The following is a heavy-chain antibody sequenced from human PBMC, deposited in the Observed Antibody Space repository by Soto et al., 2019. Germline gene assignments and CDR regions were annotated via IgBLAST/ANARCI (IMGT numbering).Heavy chain of an antibody. CDR1: GHAIRSGGC. V-gene: IGHV4-38-2*02. D-gene: IGHD3-22*01. J-gene: IGHJ4*02. CDR3: ARGSTMIVVAIFDY. CDR2: ILHSGTT. Sequence: SEALSLTYQVAGHAIRSGGCGAWLRRPPGKAPEWIGSILHSGTTYYNRSLRSRVTISMDASKNQFSLRLSSVTAADTSFYYCARGSTMIVVAIFDYWGQGTLGSLS.